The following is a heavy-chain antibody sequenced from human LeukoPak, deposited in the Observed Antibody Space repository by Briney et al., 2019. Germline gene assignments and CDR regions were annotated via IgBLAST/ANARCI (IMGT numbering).Heavy chain of an antibody. CDR2: IGTGGGST. Sequence: PGRSLRLSCAASGFTFSTYGMHWVRQAPGKGLEWVSTIGTGGGSTYYADSVKGRFTISRDNSKNTLYLQMNSLRAEDTAVYYCAISSDDAFDIWGQGTMVTVSS. J-gene: IGHJ3*02. CDR3: AISSDDAFDI. CDR1: GFTFSTYG. D-gene: IGHD2-2*01. V-gene: IGHV3-NL1*01.